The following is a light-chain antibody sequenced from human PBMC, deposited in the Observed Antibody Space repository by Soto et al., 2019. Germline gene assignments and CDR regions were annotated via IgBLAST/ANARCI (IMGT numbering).Light chain of an antibody. CDR2: GAS. CDR3: QQYNKWPPIT. V-gene: IGKV3-15*01. CDR1: QSVSSN. J-gene: IGKJ5*01. Sequence: EIVMTQCPATLSVSPGERATLSCRASQSVSSNLAWYQHKPGQAPRLLIYGASTRATGIPARFSGSGSGTEFTLTISNLQSEDFAVYYCQQYNKWPPITFGQGTRLEIK.